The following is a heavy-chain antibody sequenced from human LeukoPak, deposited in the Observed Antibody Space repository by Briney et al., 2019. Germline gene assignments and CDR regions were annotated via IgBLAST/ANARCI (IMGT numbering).Heavy chain of an antibody. CDR3: ARAALAGGSGIYGKYVN. D-gene: IGHD3-10*01. CDR2: INPNSAGT. J-gene: IGHJ4*02. CDR1: GYTFTGYH. Sequence: GASVKVSCKTSGYTFTGYHMHWVRQAPGQGLEWMAWINPNSAGTNSAQKFQGRVTLTRDTSISTAYMELSSLRSDDTAVYYCARAALAGGSGIYGKYVNWGQGTLVTVSS. V-gene: IGHV1-2*02.